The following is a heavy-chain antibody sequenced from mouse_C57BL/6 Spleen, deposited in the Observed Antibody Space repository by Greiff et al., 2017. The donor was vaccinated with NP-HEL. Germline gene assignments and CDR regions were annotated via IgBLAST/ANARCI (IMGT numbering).Heavy chain of an antibody. J-gene: IGHJ4*01. Sequence: EVQLQQSGPELVKPGASVKISCKASGYSFTDYNMNWVKQSNGKSLEWIGVINPNYGTTSYNQKFKGKATLTVDKSSSTAYMQLNSLTSEDSAVYSCAREGTGTRDYAMDYWGPGTSVTVSS. CDR3: AREGTGTRDYAMDY. CDR1: GYSFTDYN. V-gene: IGHV1-39*01. D-gene: IGHD4-1*01. CDR2: INPNYGTT.